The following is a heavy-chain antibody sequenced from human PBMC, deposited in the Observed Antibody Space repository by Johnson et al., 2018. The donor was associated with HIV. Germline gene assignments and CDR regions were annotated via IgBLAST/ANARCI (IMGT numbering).Heavy chain of an antibody. CDR3: ARRPPFIDGMAFDI. CDR2: ISASGGSV. V-gene: IGHV3-23*04. J-gene: IGHJ3*02. D-gene: IGHD1-26*01. Sequence: EVQLVESGGGLVQRGGSLRLSCVASGFNFSSYAMSWVRQAPGKGLEWVSVISASGGSVQYADSVKGRFTISRDTSKNTLYLQMNSLRAEDTAVYFCARRPPFIDGMAFDIWGQGTMVIVSS. CDR1: GFNFSSYA.